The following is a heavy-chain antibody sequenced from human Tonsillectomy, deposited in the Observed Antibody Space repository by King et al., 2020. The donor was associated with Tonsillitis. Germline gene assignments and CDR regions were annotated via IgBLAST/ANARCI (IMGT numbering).Heavy chain of an antibody. CDR3: AHSNRGKYYYDSSGYYY. J-gene: IGHJ4*02. Sequence: FTLKESGPTLVKPTQTLTLTCTFSGFSLSTSGVGVGWIRQPPGKALEWLALIYWNDDKRYSPSLRSRLTITKDTSKNQVVLSMTNMDPVDTATYYCAHSNRGKYYYDSSGYYYWGQGTLVTVSS. CDR2: IYWNDDK. CDR1: GFSLSTSGVG. D-gene: IGHD3-22*01. V-gene: IGHV2-5*01.